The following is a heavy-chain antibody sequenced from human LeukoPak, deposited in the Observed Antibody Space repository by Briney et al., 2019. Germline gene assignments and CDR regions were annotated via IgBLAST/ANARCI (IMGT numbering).Heavy chain of an antibody. J-gene: IGHJ4*02. CDR1: GFTVSSNS. CDR3: ARNDFDYDFWSGYYTGGIDY. D-gene: IGHD3-3*01. Sequence: GGSLRLSCTVSGFTVSSNSMSWVRQAPGKGLEWVANIKQDGSEKYYVDSVKGRFTISRDNAKNSLYLQMNSLRAEDTAVYYCARNDFDYDFWSGYYTGGIDYWGQGTLVTVSS. CDR2: IKQDGSEK. V-gene: IGHV3-7*01.